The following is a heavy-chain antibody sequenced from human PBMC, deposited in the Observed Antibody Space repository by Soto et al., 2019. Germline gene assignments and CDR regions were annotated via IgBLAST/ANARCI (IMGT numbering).Heavy chain of an antibody. CDR2: ISSSSSYI. CDR3: ARERPGQSAGAFDI. J-gene: IGHJ3*02. V-gene: IGHV3-21*01. Sequence: GGSLRLSCAASGFAFSSYSMNWVRQAPGKGLEWVSSISSSSSYIYYADSVKGRFTISRDNAKNSLYLQMNSLRAEDTAVYYCARERPGQSAGAFDIWGQGTMVTVSS. CDR1: GFAFSSYS.